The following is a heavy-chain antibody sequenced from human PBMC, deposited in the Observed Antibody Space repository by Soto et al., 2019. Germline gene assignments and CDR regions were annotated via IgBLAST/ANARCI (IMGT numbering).Heavy chain of an antibody. CDR1: GFTFSSYA. Sequence: GGSLRLSCAASGFTFSSYAMHWVRQAPGKGLEWVAVISYDGSNKYYADSVKGRFTISRDNSKNTLYLQMNSLRAEDTAVYYCARGGYCSSTSCYTGPGWFDPWGQGTLVTVSS. CDR2: ISYDGSNK. D-gene: IGHD2-2*02. J-gene: IGHJ5*02. V-gene: IGHV3-30-3*01. CDR3: ARGGYCSSTSCYTGPGWFDP.